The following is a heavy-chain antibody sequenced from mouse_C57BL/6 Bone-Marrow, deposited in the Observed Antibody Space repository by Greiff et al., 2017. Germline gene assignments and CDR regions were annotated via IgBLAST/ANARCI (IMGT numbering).Heavy chain of an antibody. Sequence: EVQLQQSGPELVKPGASVKISCKASGYTFTDYYMNWVKQSHGKSLEWIGDINPNNGGTSYNQKFKGKATLTVDKSSSTAYMELRSLTSEDSAVYYCARRSYGSSPWFAYWGQGTLVTVSA. J-gene: IGHJ3*01. V-gene: IGHV1-26*01. CDR3: ARRSYGSSPWFAY. D-gene: IGHD1-1*01. CDR1: GYTFTDYY. CDR2: INPNNGGT.